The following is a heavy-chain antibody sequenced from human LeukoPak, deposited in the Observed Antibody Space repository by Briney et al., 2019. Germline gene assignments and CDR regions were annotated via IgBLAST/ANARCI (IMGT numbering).Heavy chain of an antibody. CDR3: TRIPRITFGGVISRDY. D-gene: IGHD3-16*02. J-gene: IGHJ4*02. CDR2: IYYSGST. Sequence: SETLSLTCTVSGGSMNSNNYYWGWIRQPPGKGLQWIGSIYYSGSTYYSPSLKSRVTIFIDMSNNQFSLTLSSVTAADTAVYYCTRIPRITFGGVISRDYWGRGTLVTVSS. CDR1: GGSMNSNNYY. V-gene: IGHV4-39*01.